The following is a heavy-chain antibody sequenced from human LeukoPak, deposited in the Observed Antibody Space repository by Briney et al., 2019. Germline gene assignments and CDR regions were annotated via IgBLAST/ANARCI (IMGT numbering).Heavy chain of an antibody. CDR1: GGTFSSYA. D-gene: IGHD3-16*01. CDR3: ARDYVAPYYYYGMDV. CDR2: IIPIFGIA. V-gene: IGHV1-69*04. Sequence: SVKVSCKASGGTFSSYAISWVRQAPGQGLEWMGRIIPIFGIANYAQKFQGRVTITADKSTSTAYMELSSLRSEDMAVYYCARDYVAPYYYYGMDVWGQGTTVTVSS. J-gene: IGHJ6*02.